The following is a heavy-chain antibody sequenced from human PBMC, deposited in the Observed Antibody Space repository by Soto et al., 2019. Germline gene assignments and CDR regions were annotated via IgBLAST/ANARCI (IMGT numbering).Heavy chain of an antibody. D-gene: IGHD4-17*01. V-gene: IGHV1-69*01. Sequence: QVQLVQSGAEVKKPGSSVKVSCKASGGTFSSYAISWVRQAPGQGLEWMGGIIPIFGTANYAQKFQGRVTITADESTSTAYMELSXLXXXXXXXXXXXRGHGDFXEXXDXWXQXT. J-gene: IGHJ3*02. CDR1: GGTFSSYA. CDR2: IIPIFGTA. CDR3: XRGHGDFXEXXDX.